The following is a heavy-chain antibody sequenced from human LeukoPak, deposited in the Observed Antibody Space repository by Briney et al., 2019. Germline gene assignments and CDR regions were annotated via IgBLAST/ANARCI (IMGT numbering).Heavy chain of an antibody. Sequence: SQTLSLTCTVSGGSISSGGYYWSWIRQHPGKGLEWIGYIYYSGSTYYNPSLKSRVTISVDTSKNQFSLKLSSVTAADTAVYYCARESPRGRVKVGSGPEGLQNYYYYYGMDVWGQGTTVTVSS. CDR1: GGSISSGGYY. CDR3: ARESPRGRVKVGSGPEGLQNYYYYYGMDV. V-gene: IGHV4-31*03. J-gene: IGHJ6*02. CDR2: IYYSGST. D-gene: IGHD3-10*01.